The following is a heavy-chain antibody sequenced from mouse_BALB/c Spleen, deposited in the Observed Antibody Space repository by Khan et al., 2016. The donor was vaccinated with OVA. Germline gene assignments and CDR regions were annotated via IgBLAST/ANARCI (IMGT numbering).Heavy chain of an antibody. CDR2: LSYCGNT. J-gene: IGHJ3*01. Sequence: VQLQEPEPGLVKPSQSLSLTCTVTGYSITSEYTWNWIRRFPGNKLEWIGFLSYCGNTKYNPSLKSRISITRDTSKNQFFLQLNSVTSEDTATDYCARMNYYDDDPFAYWGQGTLVTVSA. V-gene: IGHV3-2*02. CDR3: ARMNYYDDDPFAY. CDR1: GYSITSEYT. D-gene: IGHD2-4*01.